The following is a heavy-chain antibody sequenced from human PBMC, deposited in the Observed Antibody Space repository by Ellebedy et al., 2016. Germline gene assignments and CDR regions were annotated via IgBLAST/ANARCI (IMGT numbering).Heavy chain of an antibody. CDR1: GGSISSGDDY. CDR3: AREYRVAAAGYGMDV. V-gene: IGHV4-30-4*01. Sequence: SETLSLXXTVSGGSISSGDDYWSWIRQPPGKGLEWIGYIYYSGSTYYNPSLRSQVTISIDTSKNQFSLKLTSVTAADTAVYYCAREYRVAAAGYGMDVWGQGTTVTVSS. J-gene: IGHJ6*02. D-gene: IGHD6-13*01. CDR2: IYYSGST.